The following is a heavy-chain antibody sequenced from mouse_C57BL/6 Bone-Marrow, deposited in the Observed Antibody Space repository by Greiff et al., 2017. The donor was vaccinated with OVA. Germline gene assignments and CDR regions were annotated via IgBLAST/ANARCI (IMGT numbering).Heavy chain of an antibody. CDR1: GFSLTSYA. J-gene: IGHJ1*03. Sequence: VKLMESGPGLVAPSQSLSITCTVSGFSLTSYAISWVRQPPGKGLEWLGVIWTGGGTNYNSAPKSRLSISKDNSKCQVVLKRSSLQNDDTAWYYCARNWYFDVWGTGTTVTVSS. CDR2: IWTGGGT. CDR3: ARNWYFDV. V-gene: IGHV2-9-1*01.